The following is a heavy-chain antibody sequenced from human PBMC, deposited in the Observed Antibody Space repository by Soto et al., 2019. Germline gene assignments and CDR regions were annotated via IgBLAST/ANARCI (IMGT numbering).Heavy chain of an antibody. J-gene: IGHJ6*02. Sequence: GGSLRLSCAASGFTFSSYDMHWVRQAPGKGLEWVSYIGKNGRDIYDADSVKGRFTISRDDDKSTLYLEMNSLRAEDTAVYCCVRAPGPMYYAMDAWGQGTMVTVSS. V-gene: IGHV3-48*03. CDR2: IGKNGRDI. CDR1: GFTFSSYD. D-gene: IGHD2-8*01. CDR3: VRAPGPMYYAMDA.